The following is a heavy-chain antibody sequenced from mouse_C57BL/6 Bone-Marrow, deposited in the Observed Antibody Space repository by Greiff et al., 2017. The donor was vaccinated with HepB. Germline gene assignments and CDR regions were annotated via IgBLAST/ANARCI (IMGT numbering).Heavy chain of an antibody. D-gene: IGHD1-1*01. Sequence: EVNVVESGGGLVQPGGSLKLSCAASGFTFSDYYMYWVRQTPEKRLEWVAYISTGGGSTYYPDTVKGRFTISRDNAKNTLYLQMSRLKSEDTAMYYCARLRLRDWYFDGWGTGTTVTV. V-gene: IGHV5-12*01. CDR1: GFTFSDYY. CDR2: ISTGGGST. CDR3: ARLRLRDWYFDG. J-gene: IGHJ1*03.